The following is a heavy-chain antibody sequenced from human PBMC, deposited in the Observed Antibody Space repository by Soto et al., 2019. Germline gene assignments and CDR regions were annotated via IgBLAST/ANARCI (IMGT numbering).Heavy chain of an antibody. D-gene: IGHD3-10*01. J-gene: IGHJ6*02. CDR1: GYTFTSYG. CDR3: ARARITMVRGVISYYGMDV. Sequence: ASVKVSCKASGYTFTSYGISWVRQAPGQGLEWMGWISAYNGNTNYAQKLQGRVTMTTDTSTSTAYMELSSLRSEDTAVYYCARARITMVRGVISYYGMDVRGLGTTVTSP. CDR2: ISAYNGNT. V-gene: IGHV1-18*01.